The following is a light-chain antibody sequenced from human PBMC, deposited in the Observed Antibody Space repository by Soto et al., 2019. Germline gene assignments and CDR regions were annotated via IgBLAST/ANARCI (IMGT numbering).Light chain of an antibody. CDR1: QSVSNTY. CDR3: QQYGSSPRT. V-gene: IGKV3-20*01. Sequence: EIVLTQSPGTLSLSPRERATLSCRASQSVSNTYLAWFQQRPGQPPRLLIYAASSRATGIPDRFSGSGSGTDFILTISRLEPEDLAVYYCQQYGSSPRTFGQGTKV. CDR2: AAS. J-gene: IGKJ1*01.